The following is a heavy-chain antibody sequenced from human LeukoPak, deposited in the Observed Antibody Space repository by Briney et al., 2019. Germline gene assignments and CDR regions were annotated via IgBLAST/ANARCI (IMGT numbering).Heavy chain of an antibody. CDR2: INHSGST. D-gene: IGHD2-21*02. CDR3: ARARGAYCGGDCYLSYFEY. V-gene: IGHV4-34*01. J-gene: IGHJ4*02. Sequence: SETLSLTCAVYGGSFSGYYWSWIRQPPGKGLEWIGEINHSGSTNYNPSLKSRVTISVDTSKNQFSLKLSSVTAADTAVYYCARARGAYCGGDCYLSYFEYWGQGTLVTVSS. CDR1: GGSFSGYY.